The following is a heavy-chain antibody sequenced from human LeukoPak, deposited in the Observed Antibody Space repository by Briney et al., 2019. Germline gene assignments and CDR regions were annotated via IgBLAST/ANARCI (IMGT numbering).Heavy chain of an antibody. J-gene: IGHJ4*02. V-gene: IGHV3-23*01. CDR1: GFTFSIHA. D-gene: IGHD1-1*01. Sequence: GGSLRLSCAASGFTFSIHAMCWVRQAPGKGLEGVSSMDISGGSTYYTDSVQGQFTISRDNSKNTLYLEMNSLRAEDTALYYCANEVRPNDYWGQGTLVAVSS. CDR2: MDISGGST. CDR3: ANEVRPNDY.